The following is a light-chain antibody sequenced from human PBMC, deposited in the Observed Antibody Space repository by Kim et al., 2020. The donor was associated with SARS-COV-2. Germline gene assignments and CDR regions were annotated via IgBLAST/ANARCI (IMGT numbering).Light chain of an antibody. CDR3: MQGVHWPYT. V-gene: IGKV2-30*02. CDR1: QSLVHSNGITF. CDR2: KVS. J-gene: IGKJ2*01. Sequence: DVVLTQSPLSLPGSPGQAASISCRSSQSLVHSNGITFLSWFQQRPGQSPRRLIYKVSNRDSGVPDRFSGSGSGNDFTLKISSVEAEDVGIYYCMQGVHWPYTFGQGTKLEIK.